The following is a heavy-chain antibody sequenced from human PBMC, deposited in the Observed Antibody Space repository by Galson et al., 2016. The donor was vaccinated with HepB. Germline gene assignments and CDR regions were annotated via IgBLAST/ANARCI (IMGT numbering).Heavy chain of an antibody. CDR1: GYTFTGYY. Sequence: SVKVSCKASGYTFTGYYMHWVRQAPGQGLEWMGWINPNSGGTNYAQKFQGRVSMTRDTSISTAYMELSRLRSDDTAVYYCARDYGDNSFDGMDVWGQGTTVTVSS. D-gene: IGHD4-17*01. V-gene: IGHV1-2*02. CDR3: ARDYGDNSFDGMDV. J-gene: IGHJ6*02. CDR2: INPNSGGT.